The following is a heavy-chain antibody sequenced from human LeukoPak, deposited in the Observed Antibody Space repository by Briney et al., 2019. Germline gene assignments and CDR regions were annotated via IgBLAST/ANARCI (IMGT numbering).Heavy chain of an antibody. D-gene: IGHD3-10*01. CDR3: AKDKVVRGVIITPFDY. Sequence: GGSLRLSCAASGFTFSSYSMNWVRQAPGKGLEWVSCISSSSSTIYYADSVKGRFTISRDNAKNSLYLQMNSLRAEDTAVYYCAKDKVVRGVIITPFDYWGQGTLVTVSS. V-gene: IGHV3-48*01. J-gene: IGHJ4*02. CDR1: GFTFSSYS. CDR2: ISSSSSTI.